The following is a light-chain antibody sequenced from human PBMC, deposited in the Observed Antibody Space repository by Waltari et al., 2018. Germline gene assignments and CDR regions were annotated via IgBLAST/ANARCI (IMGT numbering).Light chain of an antibody. CDR3: CSYAGSGSWV. Sequence: QSALTQPDSVSGSPGQSISISCIGTSRDVGPYNLVSWYQHHPGKAPKLIVFEASKRPSGVSNRFSGSKAANTASLIISGLQADDEADYYCCSYAGSGSWVFGGGTKVTVI. J-gene: IGLJ3*02. CDR2: EAS. CDR1: SRDVGPYNL. V-gene: IGLV2-23*01.